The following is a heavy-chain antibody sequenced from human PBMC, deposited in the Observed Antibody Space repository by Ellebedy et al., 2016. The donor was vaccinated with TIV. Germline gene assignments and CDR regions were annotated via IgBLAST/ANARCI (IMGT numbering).Heavy chain of an antibody. CDR3: ATEEMASNAFDF. CDR1: GFNFKLFG. J-gene: IGHJ3*01. V-gene: IGHV3-33*01. CDR2: MWYDGSHK. Sequence: GGSLRLXCAASGFNFKLFGMHWVRQAPGKGPEWVAMMWYDGSHKYYADSVEGRFTISRDNSRNTLYLQMDSLRAEDTAVYYCATEEMASNAFDFWGQGTLVTVSS. D-gene: IGHD5-24*01.